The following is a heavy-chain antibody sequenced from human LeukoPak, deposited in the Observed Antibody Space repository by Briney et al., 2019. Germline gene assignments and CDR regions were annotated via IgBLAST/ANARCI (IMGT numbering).Heavy chain of an antibody. CDR2: ICSSGSTI. V-gene: IGHV3-48*03. D-gene: IGHD6-13*01. Sequence: GGSLRLSCAASGFTFSSYEMNWVRQAPGKGLEWVSYICSSGSTIYYADSVKGRFTISRDNAKNSLYLPMNSLRAEDTAVYYCARDNGAAAGLGGYYYGMDVWGKGTTVTVSS. CDR1: GFTFSSYE. CDR3: ARDNGAAAGLGGYYYGMDV. J-gene: IGHJ6*04.